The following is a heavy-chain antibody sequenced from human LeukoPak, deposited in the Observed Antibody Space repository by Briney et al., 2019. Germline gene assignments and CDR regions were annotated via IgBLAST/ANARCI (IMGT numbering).Heavy chain of an antibody. J-gene: IGHJ3*02. CDR3: ARASRDRVIVVVVAATRDAFDI. CDR1: GFTFSSYS. V-gene: IGHV3-21*01. CDR2: ISSSSSYI. Sequence: GGSLRLSRAASGFTFSSYSMNWVRQAPGKGLEWVSSISSSSSYIYYADSVKGRFTISRDNAKNSLYLQMNSLRAEDTAVYYCARASRDRVIVVVVAATRDAFDIWGQGTMVTVSS. D-gene: IGHD2-15*01.